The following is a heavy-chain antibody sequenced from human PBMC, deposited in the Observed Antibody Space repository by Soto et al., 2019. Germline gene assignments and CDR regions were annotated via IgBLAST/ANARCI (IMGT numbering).Heavy chain of an antibody. CDR2: IIPILGIA. D-gene: IGHD6-13*01. CDR3: ARDDPGIAAAGDYYYYGMDV. CDR1: GGTFSSYT. J-gene: IGHJ6*02. V-gene: IGHV1-69*08. Sequence: QVQLVQSGAEVKKPGSSVKVSCKASGGTFSSYTISWVRQAPGQGLEWMGRIIPILGIANYAQKFQGRVTITADKSTSTAYMELSSLRSEDTAVYYYARDDPGIAAAGDYYYYGMDVWGQGTTVTVSS.